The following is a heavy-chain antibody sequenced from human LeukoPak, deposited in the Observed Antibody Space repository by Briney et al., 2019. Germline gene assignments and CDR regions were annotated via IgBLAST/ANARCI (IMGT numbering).Heavy chain of an antibody. CDR1: GASISSYY. CDR3: ARDLSGSLYFDY. Sequence: SGTLSLTCTVSGASISSYYYNWIRQTAGRGLEWIGRLYISGSTDYNPSLKSRVTISVDTSNNQFSLNLNSVAAADTAVYFCARDLSGSLYFDYWGQGVLVTVSS. D-gene: IGHD3-10*01. V-gene: IGHV4-4*07. CDR2: LYISGST. J-gene: IGHJ4*02.